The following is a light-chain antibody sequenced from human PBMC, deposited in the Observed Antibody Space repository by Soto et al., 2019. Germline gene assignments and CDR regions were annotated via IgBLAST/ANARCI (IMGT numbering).Light chain of an antibody. CDR2: DAS. J-gene: IGKJ5*01. V-gene: IGKV1-5*01. Sequence: DVLKTQRPSSQFGSVGYRFTITCLPSQNINAWLAWYQHRPGQAPKLLIYDASTVQSGVPSRFSGSGSGTDFTLTISSLEFDDHTVFYCLQPRNRPSFTFGLGT. CDR3: LQPRNRPSFT. CDR1: QNINAW.